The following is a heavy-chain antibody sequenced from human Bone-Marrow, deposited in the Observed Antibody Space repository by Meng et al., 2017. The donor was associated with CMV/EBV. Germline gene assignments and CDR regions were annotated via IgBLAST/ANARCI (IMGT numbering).Heavy chain of an antibody. Sequence: GESLKISCAASGFTFSDYYMNWVRQAPGKGLEWVANIKQDGSEKYYVDSVKGRFTISRDNAKNSLYLQMNSLRAEDTAVYYCARGGYSYGRRGDYWGQGTLVTVSS. D-gene: IGHD5-18*01. V-gene: IGHV3-7*01. CDR1: GFTFSDYY. J-gene: IGHJ4*02. CDR2: IKQDGSEK. CDR3: ARGGYSYGRRGDY.